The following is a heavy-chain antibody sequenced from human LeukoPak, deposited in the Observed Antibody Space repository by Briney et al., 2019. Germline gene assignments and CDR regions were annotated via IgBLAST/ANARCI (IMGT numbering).Heavy chain of an antibody. CDR3: ARDGFYGDYVLGYYYGMDV. CDR1: GFTFSSYW. J-gene: IGHJ6*02. V-gene: IGHV3-7*01. CDR2: IKQDGSEK. Sequence: GGSLRLSCAASGFTFSSYWMSWVRQAPGKGLEWVANIKQDGSEKYYADSVKGRFTISRDNAKNSLYLQMNSLRAEDTAVYYCARDGFYGDYVLGYYYGMDVWGQGTTVTVSS. D-gene: IGHD4-17*01.